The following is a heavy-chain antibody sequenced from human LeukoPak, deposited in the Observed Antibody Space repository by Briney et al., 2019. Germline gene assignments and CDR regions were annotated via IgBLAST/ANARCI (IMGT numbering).Heavy chain of an antibody. V-gene: IGHV4-34*01. CDR2: INHSGST. J-gene: IGHJ4*02. CDR3: ARVREEANSGYPDY. D-gene: IGHD3-22*01. CDR1: GGSFSGYY. Sequence: PSETLSLTCAVYGGSFSGYYWSWIRQPPGKGLEWIGEINHSGSTNYNPSLKSRVTISVDTSKNRFSLKLSSVTAADTAVYYCARVREEANSGYPDYWGQGTLVTVSS.